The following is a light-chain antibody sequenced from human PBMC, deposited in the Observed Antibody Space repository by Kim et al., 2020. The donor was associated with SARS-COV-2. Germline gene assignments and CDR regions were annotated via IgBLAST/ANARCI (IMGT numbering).Light chain of an antibody. CDR1: QGISSY. V-gene: IGKV1-9*01. CDR3: QQLNSYPHT. J-gene: IGKJ2*01. CDR2: AAS. Sequence: DIQLTQSPSFLSASVGDRVTITCRASQGISSYLAWYQQKPGKAPKLLIYAASTLQSGVPSRFSRSGSGTEFTLTISSLQPEDFATYYCQQLNSYPHTFGQGTKLEI.